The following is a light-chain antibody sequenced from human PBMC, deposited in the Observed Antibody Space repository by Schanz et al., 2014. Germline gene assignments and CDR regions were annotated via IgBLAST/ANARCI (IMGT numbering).Light chain of an antibody. CDR2: DVT. J-gene: IGLJ2*01. Sequence: QSVLTQPASVSGSPGQSITISCTGTSSDIGAYYYVSWYQQHPDKAPKLLIYDVTNRPSGVSDRFSASKSGNTASLTISGHQDEDEADYYCSSFTTSNPLLFGGGTKLTVL. V-gene: IGLV2-14*01. CDR1: SSDIGAYYY. CDR3: SSFTTSNPLL.